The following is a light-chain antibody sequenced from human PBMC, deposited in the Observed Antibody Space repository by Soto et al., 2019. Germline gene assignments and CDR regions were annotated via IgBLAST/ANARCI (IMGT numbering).Light chain of an antibody. CDR3: QQYISYPWT. CDR1: QRASRQY. V-gene: IGKV3-20*01. CDR2: GAS. J-gene: IGKJ1*01. Sequence: VLTHSPDTLSLSPCERATLSFPPSQRASRQYLSWYQQKPGQAPRLLIYGASSRATGIPDRFSGSGSGTDFTLTISSLQPDDFATYYCQQYISYPWTFGQGTKVDIK.